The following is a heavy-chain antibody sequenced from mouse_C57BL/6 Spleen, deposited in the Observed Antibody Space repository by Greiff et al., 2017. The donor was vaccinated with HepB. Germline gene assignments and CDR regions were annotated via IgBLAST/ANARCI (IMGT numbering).Heavy chain of an antibody. CDR1: GYTFTSYW. V-gene: IGHV1-69*01. CDR3: ATLTTVRDWYFDV. D-gene: IGHD1-1*01. Sequence: QVQLQQPGAELVMPGASVKLSCKASGYTFTSYWMHWVKQRPGQGLEWIGEIDPSDSYTNYNQKFKGKSTLTVDKSSSTAYMQLSSLTSEDSAVYYCATLTTVRDWYFDVWGTGTTVTVSS. J-gene: IGHJ1*03. CDR2: IDPSDSYT.